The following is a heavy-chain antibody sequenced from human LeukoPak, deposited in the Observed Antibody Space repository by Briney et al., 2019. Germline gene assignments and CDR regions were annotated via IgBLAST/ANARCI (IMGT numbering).Heavy chain of an antibody. CDR1: GFTFSSYA. J-gene: IGHJ4*02. CDR2: ISYDGSNK. D-gene: IGHD3-10*01. CDR3: ARDQGFRDYYGSGLRDYFDY. V-gene: IGHV3-30-3*01. Sequence: GGSLRLSCAASGFTFSSYAMHWVRQAPGKGLEWVAVISYDGSNKYYADSVKGRFTISRDNSKNTLYLQMNSLRAEDTAVYYCARDQGFRDYYGSGLRDYFDYWGQGTLVTVSS.